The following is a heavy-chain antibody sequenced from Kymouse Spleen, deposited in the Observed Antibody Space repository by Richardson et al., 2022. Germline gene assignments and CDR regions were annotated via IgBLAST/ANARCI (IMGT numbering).Heavy chain of an antibody. D-gene: IGHD1-1*01,IGHD1-20*01,IGHD1-7*01. CDR2: ISYDGSNK. CDR1: GFTFSSYG. V-gene: IGHV3-30*18. CDR3: AKERTGPGAFDI. Sequence: QVQLVESGGGVVQPGRSLRLSCAASGFTFSSYGMHWVRQAPGKGLEWVAVISYDGSNKYYADSVKGRFTISRDNSKNTLYLQMNSLRAEDTAVYYCAKERTGPGAFDIWGQGTMVTVSS. J-gene: IGHJ3*02.